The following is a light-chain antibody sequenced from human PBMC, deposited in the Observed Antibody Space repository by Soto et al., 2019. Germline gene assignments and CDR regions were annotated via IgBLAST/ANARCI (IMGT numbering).Light chain of an antibody. CDR2: EVT. CDR1: SSDVGSYNY. J-gene: IGLJ1*01. V-gene: IGLV2-8*01. Sequence: QSALTQPPSASGSPGQSVTISCTGTSSDVGSYNYVSWYQQYPGKAPKLMIYEVTKRPSGVPDRFSGSKSGNTASLTVSELQAEDEADYYCTSYADNNNHVFGGGTKVTVL. CDR3: TSYADNNNHV.